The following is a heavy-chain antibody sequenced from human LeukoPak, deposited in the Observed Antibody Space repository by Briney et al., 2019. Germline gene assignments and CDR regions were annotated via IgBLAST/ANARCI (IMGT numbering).Heavy chain of an antibody. Sequence: PSETLSLTCTVSGGSISSYYWSWIRQPPGKGLEWVAYIYYSGSTSYNPSLKSRVTISVDTSKKQFSLRLSAVTAADTAVYYCAIHRGAYCSGGNCYSSYYFDYWGQGTLVTVSS. CDR2: IYYSGST. CDR3: AIHRGAYCSGGNCYSSYYFDY. D-gene: IGHD2-15*01. J-gene: IGHJ4*02. V-gene: IGHV4-59*08. CDR1: GGSISSYY.